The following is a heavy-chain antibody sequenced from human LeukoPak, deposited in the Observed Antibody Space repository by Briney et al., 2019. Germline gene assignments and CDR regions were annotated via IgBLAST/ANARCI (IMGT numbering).Heavy chain of an antibody. D-gene: IGHD6-13*01. CDR1: SGSISSYY. V-gene: IGHV4-59*12. Sequence: PSETLSLTCIVSSGSISSYYWSWIRQPPGKGLEWIGYIYYSGSTNYNPSLKSRVTISVDTSKNQFSLKLSSVTAADTAVYYCARRPYSSSWYSIDPWGQGTLVTVSS. CDR3: ARRPYSSSWYSIDP. J-gene: IGHJ5*02. CDR2: IYYSGST.